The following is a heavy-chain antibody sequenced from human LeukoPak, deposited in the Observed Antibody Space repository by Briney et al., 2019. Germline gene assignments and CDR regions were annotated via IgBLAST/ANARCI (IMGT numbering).Heavy chain of an antibody. D-gene: IGHD3-22*01. CDR2: IYYSGST. V-gene: IGHV4-59*08. Sequence: SETLSLTCTVSGGSISSYYWSWIRQPPGKGLEWIGYIYYSGSTYYNPSLKSRVTISVDTPKNQFSLKLSSVTAADTAVYCCARGQGGDSSGYYYSLLFDYWGQGTLVTVSS. CDR1: GGSISSYY. CDR3: ARGQGGDSSGYYYSLLFDY. J-gene: IGHJ4*02.